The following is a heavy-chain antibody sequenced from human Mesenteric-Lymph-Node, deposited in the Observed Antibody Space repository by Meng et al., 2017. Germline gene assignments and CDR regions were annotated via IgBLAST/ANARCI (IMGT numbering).Heavy chain of an antibody. Sequence: GESLKISCAASGFTFSNAWMSWVRQAPGKGLEWVSSISSSSSYIYYADSVKGRFTISRDNAKNSLYLQMNSLRAEDTAVYYCASSSSSWTRDDYWGQGTLVTVSS. J-gene: IGHJ4*02. CDR3: ASSSSSWTRDDY. CDR1: GFTFSNAW. CDR2: ISSSSSYI. V-gene: IGHV3-21*01. D-gene: IGHD6-13*01.